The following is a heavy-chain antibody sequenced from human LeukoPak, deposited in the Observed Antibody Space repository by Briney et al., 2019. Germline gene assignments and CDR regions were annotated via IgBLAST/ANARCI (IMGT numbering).Heavy chain of an antibody. D-gene: IGHD3-3*01. J-gene: IGHJ6*03. CDR3: ARGRGITIFGVVIPLSDYYYYYMDI. CDR2: INHSGST. CDR1: GGSFSGYY. Sequence: PSETLSLTCAVYGGSFSGYYWSWIRQPPGKGLEWIGEINHSGSTNYNPSLKSRVTISVDTSKNQFSLKLSSVTAADTAVYYCARGRGITIFGVVIPLSDYYYYYMDIWGKGTTVTVSS. V-gene: IGHV4-34*01.